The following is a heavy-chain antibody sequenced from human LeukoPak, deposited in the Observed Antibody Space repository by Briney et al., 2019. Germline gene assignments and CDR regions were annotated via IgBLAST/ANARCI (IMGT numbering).Heavy chain of an antibody. Sequence: SETLSLTCAVSGGSFSGYYWSLIRQPPGKGLEWIGEINHSGDTNYNPSLKSRVTISVDTSKKEFFLNLRSVTAADTAVYYCAIYYYDSSGYFHAYWGPGNLITVSS. D-gene: IGHD3-22*01. V-gene: IGHV4-34*01. CDR3: AIYYYDSSGYFHAY. CDR2: INHSGDT. J-gene: IGHJ4*02. CDR1: GGSFSGYY.